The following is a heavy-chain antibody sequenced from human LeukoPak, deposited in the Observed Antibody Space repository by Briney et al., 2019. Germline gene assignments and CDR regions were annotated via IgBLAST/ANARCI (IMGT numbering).Heavy chain of an antibody. V-gene: IGHV1-2*02. CDR3: ARDRSTFWSGYYTGRFDY. CDR2: INPNSGGT. D-gene: IGHD3-3*01. J-gene: IGHJ4*02. CDR1: GYTFTGYY. Sequence: GASVEVSCKASGYTFTGYYMHWVRQAPGQGLEWMGWINPNSGGTNYAQKFQGRVTMTRDTSISTAYMELSRLRSDDAAVYYCARDRSTFWSGYYTGRFDYWGQGTLVTVSS.